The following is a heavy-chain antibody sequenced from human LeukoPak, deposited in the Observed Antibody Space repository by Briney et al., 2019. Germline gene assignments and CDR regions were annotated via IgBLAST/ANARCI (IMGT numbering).Heavy chain of an antibody. CDR2: IYYSGST. Sequence: SETLSLTCTVSGGSISSGDYYWSWIRQPPGKGLEWIGYIYYSGSTYYNPSLKSRVTISVDTSKNQFSLKLSSVTAADTAVYYCARELNDGDYVGLGFDPWGQGTLVTVSS. CDR3: ARELNDGDYVGLGFDP. D-gene: IGHD4-17*01. CDR1: GGSISSGDYY. V-gene: IGHV4-30-4*01. J-gene: IGHJ5*02.